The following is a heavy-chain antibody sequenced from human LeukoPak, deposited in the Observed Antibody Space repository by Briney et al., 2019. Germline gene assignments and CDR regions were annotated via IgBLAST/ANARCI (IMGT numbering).Heavy chain of an antibody. J-gene: IGHJ4*02. CDR1: GFTFSNYA. CDR3: AEEPHYALFDY. D-gene: IGHD4-17*01. Sequence: GGSLRLSCAASGFTFSNYAMSWVRQAPGKGLEWVSAISGGGGSTYSADSVKGRFTISRDNSKNTLYLQMNSLRAEDTAVYYCAEEPHYALFDYWGQGTLVTVSS. V-gene: IGHV3-23*01. CDR2: ISGGGGST.